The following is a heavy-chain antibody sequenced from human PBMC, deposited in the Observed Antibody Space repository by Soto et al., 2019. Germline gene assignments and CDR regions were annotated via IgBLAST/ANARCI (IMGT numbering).Heavy chain of an antibody. J-gene: IGHJ4*02. CDR3: ARPSRPGLTGGFDY. V-gene: IGHV1-69*01. D-gene: IGHD7-27*01. Sequence: QVQLVQSGAEVKKPGSSVKVSCKASGGTFSSYAISWVRQAPGQGLERMGGIIPIFGTANYAQKFQGRVTITADESTSTAYMELSSLRSEDTAVYYCARPSRPGLTGGFDYWGQGTLVTVSS. CDR1: GGTFSSYA. CDR2: IIPIFGTA.